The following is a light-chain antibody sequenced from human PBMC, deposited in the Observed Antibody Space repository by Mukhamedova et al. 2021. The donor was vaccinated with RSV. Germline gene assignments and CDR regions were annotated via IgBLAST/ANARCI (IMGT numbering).Light chain of an antibody. CDR3: QQAITFPLT. J-gene: IGKJ4*01. CDR1: QRTSTW. Sequence: MACRASQRTSTWLAWYQQKPGKAPKLLMFGASHLQSGVPSRFTGSGSGTEFTLTITSLRPEDVATYYCQQAITFPLTFGGGTRVEIK. V-gene: IGKV1-12*01. CDR2: GAS.